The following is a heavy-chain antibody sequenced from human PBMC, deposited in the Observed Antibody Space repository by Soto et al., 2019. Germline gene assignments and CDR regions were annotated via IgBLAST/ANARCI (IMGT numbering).Heavy chain of an antibody. CDR2: ISGRGDRT. Sequence: GGSLRLSCAASGFTFSNYAMAWVRQAPGKGLEWVSSISGRGDRTYYADSVKGRFTLSRDKSKNTLSLQMNRLSAEDTALYYGARGPYTGSSEWFDPWGQGTLVTVSS. CDR3: ARGPYTGSSEWFDP. D-gene: IGHD6-6*01. CDR1: GFTFSNYA. J-gene: IGHJ5*01. V-gene: IGHV3-23*01.